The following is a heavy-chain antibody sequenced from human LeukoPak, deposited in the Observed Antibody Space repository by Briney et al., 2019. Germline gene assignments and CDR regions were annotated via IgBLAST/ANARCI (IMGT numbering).Heavy chain of an antibody. V-gene: IGHV3-7*01. Sequence: GGSLRLSCAASGFTFSSYSMNWFRQAPGQGLEWVASIKDDGSDKYYLDSVRGRFTISRDNAEDSLYLQLDDLRAEDTAVFYCARHLLRGQNFDYWGQGTLVTVSS. CDR1: GFTFSSYS. J-gene: IGHJ4*02. CDR3: ARHLLRGQNFDY. CDR2: IKDDGSDK.